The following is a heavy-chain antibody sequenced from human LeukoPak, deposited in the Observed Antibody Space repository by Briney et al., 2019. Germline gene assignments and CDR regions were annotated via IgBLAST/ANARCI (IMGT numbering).Heavy chain of an antibody. CDR3: AKVAFDSSGYQYYSDS. CDR2: FNPTGGGS. CDR1: GYTFTDYY. Sequence: GASVKVSCKASGYTFTDYYMHWVRQVPGQGREWVGWFNPTGGGSHLAQKFQCRVALPMDESINTAYLDVIRLRSDDTAFYYCAKVAFDSSGYQYYSDSWGQGSLVTVSS. V-gene: IGHV1-2*02. D-gene: IGHD3-22*01. J-gene: IGHJ4*02.